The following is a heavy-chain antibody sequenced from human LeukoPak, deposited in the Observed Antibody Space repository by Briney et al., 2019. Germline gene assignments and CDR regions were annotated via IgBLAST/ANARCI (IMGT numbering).Heavy chain of an antibody. D-gene: IGHD3-16*01. CDR1: GFRFGGFW. CDR3: TRDVREAYDI. Sequence: GGSLRLSCEASGFRFGGFWMNWVRQAPGKGPERVANINQDGSEKLYVDSVKGRFTISRDNAENSLYLQMNSLRVEDTAVYYCTRDVREAYDIWGHGTMVTVSS. V-gene: IGHV3-7*01. J-gene: IGHJ3*02. CDR2: INQDGSEK.